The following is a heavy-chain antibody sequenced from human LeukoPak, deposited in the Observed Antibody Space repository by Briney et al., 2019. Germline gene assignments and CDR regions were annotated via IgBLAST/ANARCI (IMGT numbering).Heavy chain of an antibody. CDR3: ARDRGVAAHLDY. CDR2: IWFDGTNK. Sequence: GGSLRLSCAASGFTFSNYGMHWVRQAQGKGLEWVAVIWFDGTNKYYADSVRGRFTISRDNSKNTLYLQMSSLRAEDTAVYYCARDRGVAAHLDYWGQGTLVTVSS. J-gene: IGHJ4*02. CDR1: GFTFSNYG. D-gene: IGHD5-12*01. V-gene: IGHV3-33*01.